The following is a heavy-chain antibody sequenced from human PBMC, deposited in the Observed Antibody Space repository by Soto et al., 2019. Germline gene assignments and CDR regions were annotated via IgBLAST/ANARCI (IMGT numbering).Heavy chain of an antibody. V-gene: IGHV4-59*01. J-gene: IGHJ4*02. D-gene: IGHD1-26*01. CDR2: IYYSGNT. Sequence: PSENLSLTCTVSGASISSFYWSWIRQPPGKGLEWIGYIYYSGNTNYNPSLKSRVAMSVDTSKNQFSLNLSSVTAADTAVYYCARSGHSGSYYVYLGQGILVSVPQ. CDR3: ARSGHSGSYYVY. CDR1: GASISSFY.